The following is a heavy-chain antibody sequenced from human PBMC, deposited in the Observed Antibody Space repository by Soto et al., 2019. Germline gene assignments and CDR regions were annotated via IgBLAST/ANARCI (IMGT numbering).Heavy chain of an antibody. D-gene: IGHD5-18*01. CDR3: ARVENTAMSSGAFDI. CDR2: IYYSGST. V-gene: IGHV4-30-4*01. Sequence: PSETLSLTCTVSGGSISSGDYYWRWIRQPPGKGLEWIGYIYYSGSTYYTPSLKSRVTISVDTSKNQFSLKLSSVTAADTAVYYCARVENTAMSSGAFDIWGQGTMVTVSS. J-gene: IGHJ3*02. CDR1: GGSISSGDYY.